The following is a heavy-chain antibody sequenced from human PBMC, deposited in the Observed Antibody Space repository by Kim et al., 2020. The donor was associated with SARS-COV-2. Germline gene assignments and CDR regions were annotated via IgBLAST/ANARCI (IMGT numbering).Heavy chain of an antibody. Sequence: SETLSLTCTVSGGSISSSSYYWGWIRQPPGKGLEWIGSIYYSGSTYYNPSLKSRVTISVDTSKNQFSLKLSSVTAADTAVYYCASMVRGLPPGPHVTNWFDPWGQGTLVTVSS. CDR1: GGSISSSSYY. CDR2: IYYSGST. CDR3: ASMVRGLPPGPHVTNWFDP. V-gene: IGHV4-39*01. J-gene: IGHJ5*02. D-gene: IGHD3-10*01.